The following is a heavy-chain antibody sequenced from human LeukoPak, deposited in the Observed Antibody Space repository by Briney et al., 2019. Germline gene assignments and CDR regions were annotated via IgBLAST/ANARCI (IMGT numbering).Heavy chain of an antibody. V-gene: IGHV3-23*01. D-gene: IGHD1-26*01. CDR2: ISGSGGST. CDR1: GFTFSSYA. Sequence: GGSLRLSCAASGFTFSSYAMSWVRQAPGMGLEWVSAISGSGGSTYYADSVEGRFTTSRDNSKNTLYLQMNSLRAEDTAVYYCAKRPGATTHGDFDYWGQGTLVTVSS. CDR3: AKRPGATTHGDFDY. J-gene: IGHJ4*02.